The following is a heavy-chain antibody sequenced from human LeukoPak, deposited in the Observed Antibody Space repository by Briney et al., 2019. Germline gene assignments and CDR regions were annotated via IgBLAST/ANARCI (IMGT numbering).Heavy chain of an antibody. CDR2: ISGTGGTT. CDR1: GSTFDNYA. J-gene: IGHJ4*02. D-gene: IGHD6-19*01. CDR3: AKGSQWLLRGGAYFDY. V-gene: IGHV3-23*01. Sequence: QPGGSLRLSCEASGSTFDNYAVSWVRQAPGKGLEWVSTISGTGGTTYYADSVKGRFTISRDNPKNTLYLQMNSLRAEDTAVYYCAKGSQWLLRGGAYFDYWGQGTLVTVSS.